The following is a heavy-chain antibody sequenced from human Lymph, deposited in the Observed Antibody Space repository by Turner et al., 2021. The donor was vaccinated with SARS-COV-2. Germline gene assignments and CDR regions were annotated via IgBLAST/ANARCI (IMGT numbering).Heavy chain of an antibody. D-gene: IGHD4-17*01. Sequence: EVQVVESGGGLIQPEGSLRLSCAASDFTVSSNYMSWVGQARDKVLEWVSVIYSGGSTYYADSVKGRFTISRDNSKNTLYLQMNSLRAEDTAVYYCARVLPYGDYFDYWGQGTLVTVSS. CDR1: DFTVSSNY. CDR2: IYSGGST. V-gene: IGHV3-53*01. J-gene: IGHJ4*02. CDR3: ARVLPYGDYFDY.